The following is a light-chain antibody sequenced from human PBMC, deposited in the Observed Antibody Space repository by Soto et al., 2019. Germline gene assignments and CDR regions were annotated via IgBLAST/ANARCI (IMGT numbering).Light chain of an antibody. CDR1: QSVSSY. Sequence: FLSPGYSSTNSYRASQSVSSYLAWYQQKPGQAPRLLIYGASNRATGIPARFSGSGSGTEFTLTISSLQSEDFAVYYCQQYNNWPLTFGQGTKVDIK. V-gene: IGKV3-15*01. J-gene: IGKJ1*01. CDR2: GAS. CDR3: QQYNNWPLT.